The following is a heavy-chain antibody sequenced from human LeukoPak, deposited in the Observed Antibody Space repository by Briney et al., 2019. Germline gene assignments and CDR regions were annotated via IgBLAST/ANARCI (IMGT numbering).Heavy chain of an antibody. CDR3: ARTYSSSLFDY. Sequence: PSQTLSLTCTVSGGSISSGSYYWSWIRPPAGKGLEWIERIYTSGSTNYNPSVKSRVTISVDTSKNQFSLKLSSVTAADTAVYYCARTYSSSLFDYWGQGTLVTVSA. CDR2: IYTSGST. D-gene: IGHD6-6*01. J-gene: IGHJ4*02. V-gene: IGHV4-61*02. CDR1: GGSISSGSYY.